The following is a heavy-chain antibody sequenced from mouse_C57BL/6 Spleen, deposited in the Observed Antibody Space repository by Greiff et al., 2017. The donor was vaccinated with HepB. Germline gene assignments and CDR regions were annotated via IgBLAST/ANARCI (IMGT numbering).Heavy chain of an antibody. D-gene: IGHD1-1*01. V-gene: IGHV1-22*01. CDR1: GYTFTDYN. CDR2: INPNNGGT. J-gene: IGHJ1*03. CDR3: ARESLYYGSRRYFDV. Sequence: VHVKQSGPELVKPGASVKMSCKASGYTFTDYNMHWVKQSHGKSLEWIGYINPNNGGTSYNQKFKGKATLTVNKSSSTAYMELRSLTSEDSAVYYCARESLYYGSRRYFDVWGTGTTVTVSS.